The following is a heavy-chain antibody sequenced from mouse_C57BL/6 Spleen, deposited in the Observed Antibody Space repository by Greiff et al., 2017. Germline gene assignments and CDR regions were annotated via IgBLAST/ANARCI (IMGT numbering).Heavy chain of an antibody. Sequence: VQLQQSGPELVKPGASVKISCKASGYTFTDYYMNWVKQSHGKSLEWIGDINPNNGGTSYNQKFKGKATLTVDKSSSTAYMELRSLTSEDSAVYYCAITTVVAYYYAMDYWGQGTSVTVSS. J-gene: IGHJ4*01. D-gene: IGHD1-1*01. CDR3: AITTVVAYYYAMDY. CDR2: INPNNGGT. V-gene: IGHV1-26*01. CDR1: GYTFTDYY.